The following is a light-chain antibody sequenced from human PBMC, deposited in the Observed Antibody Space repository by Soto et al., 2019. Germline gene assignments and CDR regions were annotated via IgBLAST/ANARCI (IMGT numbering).Light chain of an antibody. CDR3: QQGYITPWT. CDR1: QSISSY. CDR2: AAS. J-gene: IGKJ1*01. V-gene: IGKV1-39*01. Sequence: DIQMTQSPSSLSASVGDRVTITCRASQSISSYLNWYQQKPGKAPKLLIYAASSLQSGVPSRFRASRSGTDFTLTISSLQPEDFATYYCQQGYITPWTFGQGTKVEIK.